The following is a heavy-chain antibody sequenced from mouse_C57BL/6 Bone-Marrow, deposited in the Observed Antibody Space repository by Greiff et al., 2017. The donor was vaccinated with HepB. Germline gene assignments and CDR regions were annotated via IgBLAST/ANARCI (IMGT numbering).Heavy chain of an antibody. D-gene: IGHD2-4*01. CDR2: LYPRSGNT. CDR3: ARTGIYYDSYYYAMDY. J-gene: IGHJ4*01. CDR1: GYTFTSYG. V-gene: IGHV1-81*01. Sequence: VQLQQSGAELARPGASVKLSCKASGYTFTSYGISWVKQRTGQGLEWIGELYPRSGNTYYNEKFKGKATLTADKSSSTAYMELRSLTSEDSAVYFCARTGIYYDSYYYAMDYWGQGTSVTVSS.